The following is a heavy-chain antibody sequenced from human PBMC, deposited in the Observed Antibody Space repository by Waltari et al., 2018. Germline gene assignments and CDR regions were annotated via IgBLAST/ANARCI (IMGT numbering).Heavy chain of an antibody. CDR3: AKVSGSIRDRRGSPPGDY. D-gene: IGHD3-10*01. V-gene: IGHV3-30*18. J-gene: IGHJ4*02. CDR2: ISYDGSNK. CDR1: GFTFSSYG. Sequence: QVHLVESGGGVVQPGRSLRLSCAASGFTFSSYGMHWVRQAPGKGVEWVARISYDGSNKYYADSVEGRFTISRDNSKNTLYLQMSSLGAEDTAVYYCAKVSGSIRDRRGSPPGDYWGQGTLVTVSS.